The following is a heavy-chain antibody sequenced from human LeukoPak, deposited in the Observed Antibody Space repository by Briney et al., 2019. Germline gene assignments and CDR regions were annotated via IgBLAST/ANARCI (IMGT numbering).Heavy chain of an antibody. Sequence: SVMVSCKASGYTFTTYYMHWVRQAPGQGLEWMGIINPSSGGTSYAQKFQGRVTMTRDTSTSTVYMDLSSLRSEDTAVYYCARSDDSHGSDYWGQGTLVTVSS. CDR2: INPSSGGT. J-gene: IGHJ4*02. CDR3: ARSDDSHGSDY. CDR1: GYTFTTYY. D-gene: IGHD3-10*01. V-gene: IGHV1-46*01.